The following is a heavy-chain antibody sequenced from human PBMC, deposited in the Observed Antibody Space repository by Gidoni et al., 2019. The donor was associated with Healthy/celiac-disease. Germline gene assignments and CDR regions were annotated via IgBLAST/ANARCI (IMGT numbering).Heavy chain of an antibody. CDR3: ARVGLSPELANTGFDY. D-gene: IGHD6-6*01. V-gene: IGHV4-39*07. Sequence: QLQLQESGPGLVKPSETLSLTCTVSGGSISSSSYYWGWIRQPPGKGLEWIGSIYYSGSTYYNPSLKSRVTISVDTSKNQFSLKLSSVTAADTAVYYCARVGLSPELANTGFDYWGQGTLVTVSS. CDR2: IYYSGST. J-gene: IGHJ4*02. CDR1: GGSISSSSYY.